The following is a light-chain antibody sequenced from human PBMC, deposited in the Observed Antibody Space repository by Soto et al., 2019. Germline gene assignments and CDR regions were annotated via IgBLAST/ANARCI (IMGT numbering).Light chain of an antibody. CDR2: DVS. Sequence: QSALTQPAAVSGSRGQSITISCTGTSSDIGGYNYVSWYQQHPGKAPKLMIYDVSSRPSGVSTRFSGSKSGNAASLTVSGLQAEDEADYYCSSYRSGSTPWVFGGGTKVTVL. J-gene: IGLJ3*02. V-gene: IGLV2-14*01. CDR1: SSDIGGYNY. CDR3: SSYRSGSTPWV.